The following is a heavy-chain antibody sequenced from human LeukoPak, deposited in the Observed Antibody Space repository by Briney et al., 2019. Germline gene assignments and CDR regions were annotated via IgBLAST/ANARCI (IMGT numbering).Heavy chain of an antibody. Sequence: PSETLSLTCTVSGGSISSYYWRWIRQPAGKGLEWIGRIYTSGSTNYNPSLKSRVTMSVDTSKNQFSLKLSSVTAADTAVYYCARETTVTTLSPFDYWGQGTLVTVSS. V-gene: IGHV4-4*07. D-gene: IGHD4-17*01. CDR1: GGSISSYY. CDR3: ARETTVTTLSPFDY. CDR2: IYTSGST. J-gene: IGHJ4*02.